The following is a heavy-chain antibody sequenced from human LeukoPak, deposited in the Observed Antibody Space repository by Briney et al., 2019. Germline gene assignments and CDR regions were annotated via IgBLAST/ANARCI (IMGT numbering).Heavy chain of an antibody. CDR2: IIPIFGTA. Sequence: SVKVSCRASGGTFSSYAISWVRQAPGQGLEWMGRIIPIFGTANYAQKFQGRVTITTDESTSTAYMELSSLRSEDTAVYYCARALRGAFDIWGQGTMVTVSS. CDR3: ARALRGAFDI. D-gene: IGHD4-17*01. CDR1: GGTFSSYA. V-gene: IGHV1-69*05. J-gene: IGHJ3*02.